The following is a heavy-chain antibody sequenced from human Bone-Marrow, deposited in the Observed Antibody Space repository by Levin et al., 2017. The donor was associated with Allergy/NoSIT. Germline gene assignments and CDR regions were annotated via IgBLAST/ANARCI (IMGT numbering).Heavy chain of an antibody. Sequence: SVKVSCKASGGTFSSESVSWVRQAPGQGLDWMGRIIPNLGIANYAQKFQGRVTLTADSATSTAYMEVSSLRSEDTAVYYCASLSVTDGLDIWGQGTMVTVSS. V-gene: IGHV1-69*02. D-gene: IGHD2-21*02. CDR3: ASLSVTDGLDI. CDR1: GGTFSSES. J-gene: IGHJ3*02. CDR2: IIPNLGIA.